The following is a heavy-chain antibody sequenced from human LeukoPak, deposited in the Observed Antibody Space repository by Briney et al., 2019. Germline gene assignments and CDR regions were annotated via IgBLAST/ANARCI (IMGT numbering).Heavy chain of an antibody. Sequence: GGSLRLSCAASGFTFKNYAMSWVRQAPARGLEWVASLRGDGETFYGDSVKGRFTLSRDDSRNSVYLHLNNLRVEDTVVYYCAKASCADAVLWGQGTVVTVS. CDR3: AKASCADAVL. CDR2: LRGDGET. V-gene: IGHV3-23*02. D-gene: IGHD3-10*01. J-gene: IGHJ4*02. CDR1: GFTFKNYA.